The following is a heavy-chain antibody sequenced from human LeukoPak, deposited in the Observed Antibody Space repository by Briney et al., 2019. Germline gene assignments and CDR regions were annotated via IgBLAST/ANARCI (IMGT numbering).Heavy chain of an antibody. V-gene: IGHV4-59*08. CDR2: VHYSGTT. CDR3: ARLITTAAPEQYFQL. D-gene: IGHD3-10*01. Sequence: PSETLSLTCTVSGDSFSSHYWSWVRQPPGRGLEWIATVHYSGTTSYTPSLKSRVTISVDTSKNEFSLSLTSVTAADTAVYYCARLITTAAPEQYFQLWGQGSLVTVSS. CDR1: GDSFSSHY. J-gene: IGHJ1*01.